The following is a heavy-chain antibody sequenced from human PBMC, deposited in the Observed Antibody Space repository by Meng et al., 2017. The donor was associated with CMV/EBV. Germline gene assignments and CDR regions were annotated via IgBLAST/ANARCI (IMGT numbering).Heavy chain of an antibody. D-gene: IGHD6-6*01. J-gene: IGHJ4*02. V-gene: IGHV1-18*01. CDR3: ARGVQLAHSGSYFDY. CDR2: ISAYNGNT. Sequence: SVTVACTASGYTFTSYGISWVRQAPGQGREWMGWISAYNGNTNYAQKLQGRVTMTTDTPTRTDYMELSRPRSDDTAVYYCARGVQLAHSGSYFDYWGQGTLVTVSS. CDR1: GYTFTSYG.